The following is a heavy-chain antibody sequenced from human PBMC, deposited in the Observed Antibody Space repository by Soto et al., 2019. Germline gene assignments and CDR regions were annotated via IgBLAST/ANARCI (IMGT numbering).Heavy chain of an antibody. D-gene: IGHD1-26*01. Sequence: GGSLRLSCAASGFTFSSYWMHWVRQAPGKGLVWVSRINSDGSSTSYADSVKGRFTISRDNAKNTLYLQMNSLRAEDTAVYYCAKSITKQPWDNFDYWGQGTLVTVSS. CDR2: INSDGSST. V-gene: IGHV3-74*01. CDR1: GFTFSSYW. CDR3: AKSITKQPWDNFDY. J-gene: IGHJ4*02.